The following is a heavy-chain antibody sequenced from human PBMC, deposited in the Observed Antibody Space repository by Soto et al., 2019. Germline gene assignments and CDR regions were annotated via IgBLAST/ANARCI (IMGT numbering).Heavy chain of an antibody. CDR2: IIPIFGTA. J-gene: IGHJ6*02. CDR3: ARAGYCSGGSCYSDDYYYYGMDV. D-gene: IGHD2-15*01. V-gene: IGHV1-69*01. Sequence: QVQLVQSGAEVKKPGSSVKVSCKASGGTFSSYAISWVRQAPGQGLEWMGGIIPIFGTANYAQKFQGRVTITADESTSTAYMELSSLRSEDTAVSYCARAGYCSGGSCYSDDYYYYGMDVWGQGTTVTVSS. CDR1: GGTFSSYA.